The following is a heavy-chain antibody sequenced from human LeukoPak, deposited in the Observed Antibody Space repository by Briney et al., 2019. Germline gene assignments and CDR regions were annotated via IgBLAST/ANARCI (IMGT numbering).Heavy chain of an antibody. V-gene: IGHV4-39*01. CDR3: ARQGIRFDY. CDR2: IYYSGST. Sequence: PGGSLRLSCAASGFTFSSYSMNWVRQAPGKGLEWIGSIYYSGSTYYNPSLKSRVTISVDTSKNQFSLKLSSETAADTAVYYCARQGIRFDYWGQGTLVTVSS. J-gene: IGHJ4*02. CDR1: GFTFSSYSMN.